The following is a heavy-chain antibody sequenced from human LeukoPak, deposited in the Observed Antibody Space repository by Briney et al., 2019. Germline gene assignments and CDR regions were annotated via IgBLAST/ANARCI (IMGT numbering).Heavy chain of an antibody. V-gene: IGHV3-23*01. CDR2: ISGSGGST. CDR1: GFTFSSYA. CDR3: AKRTTVTTFHDY. J-gene: IGHJ4*02. Sequence: GGSLRLSCAASGFTFSSYAVSWVRQAPGKGLEWVSAISGSGGSTYYADSVKGRFTISRDNSKNTLYLQMNSLRAEDTAVYYCAKRTTVTTFHDYWGQGTLVTVSS. D-gene: IGHD4-11*01.